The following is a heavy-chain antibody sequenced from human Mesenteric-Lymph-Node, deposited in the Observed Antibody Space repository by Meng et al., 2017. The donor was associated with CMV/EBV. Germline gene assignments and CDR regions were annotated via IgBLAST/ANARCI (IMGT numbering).Heavy chain of an antibody. D-gene: IGHD6-13*01. V-gene: IGHV3-11*01. Sequence: GESLKISCAASGFTFSDYYINWIRQAPGKGLEWVSYISLSGSTMYYADSVKGRFTVSRDNSKNSLYLQMNSLRAEDTAVYYCAKDHTSSSWGNLGYWGQGTLVTVSS. CDR3: AKDHTSSSWGNLGY. CDR1: GFTFSDYY. CDR2: ISLSGSTM. J-gene: IGHJ4*02.